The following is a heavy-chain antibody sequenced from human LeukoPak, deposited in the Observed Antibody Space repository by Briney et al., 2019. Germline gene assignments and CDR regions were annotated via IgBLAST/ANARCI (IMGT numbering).Heavy chain of an antibody. CDR2: LRPDGRDK. Sequence: GGSLRLSCAASGFTFSYYWMTWVRQAPGKGLEWVANLRPDGRDKYYADSVKGRFTISRDNAKNSLYLQMDGLRADDTAIYYCARDAYDDASESWGQGTLVTVSS. D-gene: IGHD3-3*01. V-gene: IGHV3-7*01. CDR1: GFTFSYYW. J-gene: IGHJ5*02. CDR3: ARDAYDDASES.